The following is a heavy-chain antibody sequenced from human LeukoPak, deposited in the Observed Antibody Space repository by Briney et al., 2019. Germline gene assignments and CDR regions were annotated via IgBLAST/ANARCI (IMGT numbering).Heavy chain of an antibody. D-gene: IGHD2-2*01. J-gene: IGHJ4*02. CDR3: ARFPIVVVPAATTIDY. CDR2: IYYSGST. V-gene: IGHV4-61*01. CDR1: GGSVSSGSYY. Sequence: PSETLSLTCTVSGGSVSSGSYYWSWIRQPPGKGLEWIGYIYYSGSTNYNPSLKSRVTKSVDTSKNQFSLKLSSVTAADTAVYYCARFPIVVVPAATTIDYWGQGTLVTVSS.